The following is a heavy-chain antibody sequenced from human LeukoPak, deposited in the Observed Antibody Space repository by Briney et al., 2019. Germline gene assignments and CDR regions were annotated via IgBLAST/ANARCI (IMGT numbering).Heavy chain of an antibody. V-gene: IGHV1-24*01. CDR3: ATGRRYCSGGSCYSGGRWFDP. CDR2: FDPEDGET. Sequence: EASVKVSCKVSGYTLTELSIHWVRQAPGKGRECMGGFDPEDGETIYAQKFQGRVTMTEDTSTDTAYMELSSLRSEDKAVYYCATGRRYCSGGSCYSGGRWFDPWGQGTLVTVSS. D-gene: IGHD2-15*01. J-gene: IGHJ5*02. CDR1: GYTLTELS.